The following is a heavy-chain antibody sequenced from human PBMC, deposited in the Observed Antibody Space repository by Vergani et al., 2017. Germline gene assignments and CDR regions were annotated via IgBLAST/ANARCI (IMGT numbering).Heavy chain of an antibody. CDR2: INHSGDT. Sequence: QVQLQQWGAGLLKPSETLSLTCGVYGGSFSGYYWSWIRQSPGKGLEWIGEINHSGDTNYTPSLKSRVTISIDTSKNQFSLGLSSVTAADTAVYYCASLGFCSGGSCKGNWFDPWGQGTQVTVSS. V-gene: IGHV4-34*02. J-gene: IGHJ5*02. D-gene: IGHD2-15*01. CDR1: GGSFSGYY. CDR3: ASLGFCSGGSCKGNWFDP.